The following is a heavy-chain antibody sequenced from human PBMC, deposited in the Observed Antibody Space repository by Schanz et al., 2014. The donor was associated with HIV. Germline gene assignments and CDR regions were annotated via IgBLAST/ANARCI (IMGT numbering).Heavy chain of an antibody. J-gene: IGHJ4*02. CDR2: ISYHGTNK. V-gene: IGHV3-30*04. CDR1: GFTFSSYA. D-gene: IGHD2-15*01. Sequence: QVQLVESGGGVVQPGRSLRLSCAASGFTFSSYAMHWVRQAPGKGLEWVAVISYHGTNKYYADSVKGRFTISRDNSKNTLYLQMNSLRLEDTAVYYCAREGGNLVEGGYFFDYWGQGTLVTVSP. CDR3: AREGGNLVEGGYFFDY.